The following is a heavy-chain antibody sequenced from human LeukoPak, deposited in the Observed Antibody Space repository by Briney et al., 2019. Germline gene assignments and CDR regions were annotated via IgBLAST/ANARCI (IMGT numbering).Heavy chain of an antibody. CDR3: ARTSDTVTMIVVVKNYYYGMDV. CDR1: GYTFTSYY. V-gene: IGHV1-46*01. J-gene: IGHJ6*02. D-gene: IGHD3-22*01. Sequence: ASVKVSCKASGYTFTSYYMHWVRQAPGQGLEWMGIINPSGGSTSYAQKFQGRVTITADESTSTAYMELSSLRSEDTAVYYCARTSDTVTMIVVVKNYYYGMDVWGQGTTVTVSS. CDR2: INPSGGST.